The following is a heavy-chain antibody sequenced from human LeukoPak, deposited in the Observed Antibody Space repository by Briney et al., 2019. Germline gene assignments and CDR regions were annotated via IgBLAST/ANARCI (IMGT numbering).Heavy chain of an antibody. CDR3: ARHTGDAYNFDY. Sequence: SETLSLTCSVSGVSISNSYYYWGWIPQPPGKGLEWIGSIYSTGSTYQNPSLKSRLTMSVDTSNSQFSLKLSSVSAADTAVYYCARHTGDAYNFDYWGQGTLVTVSS. J-gene: IGHJ4*02. CDR1: GVSISNSYYY. V-gene: IGHV4-39*01. D-gene: IGHD5-24*01. CDR2: IYSTGST.